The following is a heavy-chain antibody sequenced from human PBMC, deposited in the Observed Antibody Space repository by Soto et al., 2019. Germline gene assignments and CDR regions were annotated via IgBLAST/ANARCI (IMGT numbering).Heavy chain of an antibody. CDR2: IWYDGSNK. V-gene: IGHV3-33*01. D-gene: IGHD4-17*01. J-gene: IGHJ5*02. CDR3: ARDYYVDYVGWFDP. Sequence: QVQLVESGGGVVQPGRSLRLSCAASGFTFSSYGMHWVRQAPGKGLERVAVIWYDGSNKYYADSVKGRFTISRDNSKNTLYLQMNSLRAEDTAVYYCARDYYVDYVGWFDPWGQGTLVTVSS. CDR1: GFTFSSYG.